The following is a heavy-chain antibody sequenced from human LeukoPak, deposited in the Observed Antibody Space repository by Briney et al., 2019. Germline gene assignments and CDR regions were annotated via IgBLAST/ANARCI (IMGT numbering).Heavy chain of an antibody. J-gene: IGHJ4*02. Sequence: GESLKISCKGSGYSFTSYWIGWVRQMPGKGLEWMGIIYPGDSDTRYSPSFQGQVTISADKSISTAYLQWSSLKASDTAMYYCARSVLYYYDSSGHPPLDWGQGTLVTVSS. CDR1: GYSFTSYW. D-gene: IGHD3-22*01. CDR2: IYPGDSDT. CDR3: ARSVLYYYDSSGHPPLD. V-gene: IGHV5-51*01.